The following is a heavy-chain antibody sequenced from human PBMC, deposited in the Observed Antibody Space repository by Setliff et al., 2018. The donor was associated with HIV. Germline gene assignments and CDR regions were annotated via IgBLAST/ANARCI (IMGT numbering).Heavy chain of an antibody. CDR1: GFTFDDFS. CDR3: ALRQRGGLVGAGNAFDI. J-gene: IGHJ3*02. CDR2: ILSTGERT. V-gene: IGHV3-23*01. Sequence: GGSLRLSCAASGFTFDDFSMHWVRQAPGKGLEWVSAILSTGERTFYADSVKGRFTISRDNSKNTLYLQMNSLRAEDTAKYYCALRQRGGLVGAGNAFDIWGQGTMVTVSS. D-gene: IGHD1-26*01.